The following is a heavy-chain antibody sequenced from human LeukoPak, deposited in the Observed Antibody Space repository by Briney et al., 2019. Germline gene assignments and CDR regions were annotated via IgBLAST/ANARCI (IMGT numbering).Heavy chain of an antibody. J-gene: IGHJ4*02. Sequence: PGGSLRLSCAASGFTFSSYSMNWVRQAPGKGLEWVSSISSSSSYIYYADSVKGRFTISRDNAKNSLYLQMNSLRAEDTAVYYCARGVRVRGVSFDYWGQGTLVTVSS. CDR3: ARGVRVRGVSFDY. CDR2: ISSSSSYI. CDR1: GFTFSSYS. D-gene: IGHD3-10*01. V-gene: IGHV3-21*01.